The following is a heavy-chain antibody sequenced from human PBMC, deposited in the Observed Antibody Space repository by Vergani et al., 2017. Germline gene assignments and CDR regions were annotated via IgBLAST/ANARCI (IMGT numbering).Heavy chain of an antibody. CDR2: IIPILGIA. V-gene: IGHV1-69*02. CDR3: ARGDQCYYCSGSYYCY. CDR1: GGTFSSYT. Sequence: QVQLVQSGAEVKKPGSSVKVSCKASGGTFSSYTISWVRQAPGQGLEWMGRIIPILGIANYAQTFQGRVTLTTDKSTSTGYMELSSLRSEDTAVYYCARGDQCYYCSGSYYCYWGQGTLVTVSS. J-gene: IGHJ4*02. D-gene: IGHD3-10*01.